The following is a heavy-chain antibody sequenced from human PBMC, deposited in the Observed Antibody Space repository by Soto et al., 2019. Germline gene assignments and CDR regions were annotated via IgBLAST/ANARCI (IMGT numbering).Heavy chain of an antibody. CDR3: ARDSIMVRGGRDGFDI. CDR1: GGSFTRYA. CDR2: IIVPFGTA. J-gene: IGHJ3*02. V-gene: IGHV1-69*13. D-gene: IGHD3-10*01. Sequence: SVKVSCKASGGSFTRYAISWLRQAPGQGPEWMGVIIVPFGTANYAQRFKGRVTITADASTGTAYMELNSLRSDDTAVYYCARDSIMVRGGRDGFDIWGQGTLVTVSS.